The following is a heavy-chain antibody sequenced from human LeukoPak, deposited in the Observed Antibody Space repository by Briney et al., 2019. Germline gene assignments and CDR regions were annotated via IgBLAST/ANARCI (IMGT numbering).Heavy chain of an antibody. CDR3: AKSIGPLFPDY. CDR2: ISYDGNNK. V-gene: IGHV3-30*18. D-gene: IGHD2-21*01. J-gene: IGHJ4*02. CDR1: GFTFSNYG. Sequence: PGSSLRLSCAASGFTFSNYGMHWVRQAPGKGLEWVAVISYDGNNKYYADSVKGRFTISRDNSKNTLYLQMNSLRAEDTAVYYCAKSIGPLFPDYRGQGTLVTVSS.